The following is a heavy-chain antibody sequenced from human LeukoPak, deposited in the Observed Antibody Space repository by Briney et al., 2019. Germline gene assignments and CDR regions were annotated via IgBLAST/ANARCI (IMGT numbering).Heavy chain of an antibody. Sequence: SETLSLTCTVSGGSISSYYWSWIRQPPGKGLEWIGYIYYSGSTNYNPSLKSRVTISVDTSKNQISLRLSSVTAADTAVYYCARDLNPVLRYFDWLSPYRYYYYYMDVWGKGTTVTVSS. V-gene: IGHV4-59*01. J-gene: IGHJ6*03. CDR2: IYYSGST. CDR3: ARDLNPVLRYFDWLSPYRYYYYYMDV. CDR1: GGSISSYY. D-gene: IGHD3-9*01.